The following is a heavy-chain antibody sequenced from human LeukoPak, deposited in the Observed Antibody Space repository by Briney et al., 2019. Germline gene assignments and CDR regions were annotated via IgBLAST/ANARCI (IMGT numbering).Heavy chain of an antibody. V-gene: IGHV4-59*12. D-gene: IGHD3-16*01. CDR3: ARDSVLMMAGAFDI. CDR2: IYYSGST. CDR1: GGSISSYY. J-gene: IGHJ3*02. Sequence: PSETLSLTCTVSGGSISSYYWSWIRQPPGKGLEWIGYIYYSGSTNYNPSLKSRVTISVDTSKNQFSLKLSSVTAADTAVYYCARDSVLMMAGAFDIWGQGTMVTVSS.